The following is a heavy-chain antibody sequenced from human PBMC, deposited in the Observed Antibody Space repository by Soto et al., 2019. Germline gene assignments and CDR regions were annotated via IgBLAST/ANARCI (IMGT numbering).Heavy chain of an antibody. CDR1: GGSFSGYY. CDR3: ARTYDSSGDYYGAPCWFDP. CDR2: INHSGST. V-gene: IGHV4-34*01. J-gene: IGHJ5*02. Sequence: SETLSLTCAVYGGSFSGYYWSWIRQPPGKGLEWIGEINHSGSTNYNPSLKSRVTISVDTSKNQFSLKLSSVTAADTAVYYCARTYDSSGDYYGAPCWFDPWGQGTLVTVSS. D-gene: IGHD3-22*01.